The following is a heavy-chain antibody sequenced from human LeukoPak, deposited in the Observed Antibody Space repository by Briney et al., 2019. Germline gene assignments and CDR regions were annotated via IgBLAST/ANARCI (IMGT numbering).Heavy chain of an antibody. V-gene: IGHV4-59*13. J-gene: IGHJ4*02. CDR1: GVSISTDY. CDR3: ARDAGATAY. Sequence: PSETLSLTCTVSGVSISTDYWTWVRQSPGKGLEWIGYIHYSGSTSYNPSLKSRVTISVDTSKNQFSLKLTSVTFADTAVYYCARDAGATAYWGQGALVTVSS. D-gene: IGHD4/OR15-4a*01. CDR2: IHYSGST.